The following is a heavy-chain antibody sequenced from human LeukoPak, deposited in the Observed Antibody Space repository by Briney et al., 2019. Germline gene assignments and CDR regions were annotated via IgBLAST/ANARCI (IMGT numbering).Heavy chain of an antibody. Sequence: SETLSLTCTVSGDSISSGSYYWSWIRQPAGKRLEWIGHIYTSGSTKYNPSLESRVTISVDTSKNHFSLNLNSVTAADTAVYYCVRRGDGGFRAFDIWGQGTMVTVSS. CDR3: VRRGDGGFRAFDI. CDR2: IYTSGST. CDR1: GDSISSGSYY. D-gene: IGHD5-24*01. V-gene: IGHV4-61*09. J-gene: IGHJ3*02.